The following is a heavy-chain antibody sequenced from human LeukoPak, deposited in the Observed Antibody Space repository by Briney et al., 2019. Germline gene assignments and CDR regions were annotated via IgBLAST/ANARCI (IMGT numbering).Heavy chain of an antibody. D-gene: IGHD6-6*01. CDR1: GYTFTGYY. CDR2: INPNSGGT. J-gene: IGHJ6*03. CDR3: ARDALSGSSSWYYMDV. V-gene: IGHV1-2*02. Sequence: GASVKVSCNASGYTFTGYYMHWVRQAPGQGLEWVGWINPNSGGTNYAQKFQGRVTMTRDTSISTAYMELSRLRSDDTAVYYCARDALSGSSSWYYMDVWGKGTTVTVSS.